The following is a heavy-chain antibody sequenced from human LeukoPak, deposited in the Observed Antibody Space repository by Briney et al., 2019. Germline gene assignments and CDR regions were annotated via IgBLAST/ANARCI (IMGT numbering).Heavy chain of an antibody. CDR2: ISGSGGST. J-gene: IGHJ4*02. D-gene: IGHD3-3*01. V-gene: IGHV3-23*01. CDR3: AKLVNMGMTIFGVVKSLYYFDY. CDR1: GFTFSSYA. Sequence: GGSLRLSCAASGFTFSSYAMSWVRQAPGKGLEWVSAISGSGGSTYYADSVKGRFTIYRDNSKNTVYLQMNSLRAEDTAVYYCAKLVNMGMTIFGVVKSLYYFDYWGQGTLVTVSS.